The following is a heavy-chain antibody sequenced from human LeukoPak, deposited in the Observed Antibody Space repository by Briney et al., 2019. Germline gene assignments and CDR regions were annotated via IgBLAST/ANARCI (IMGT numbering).Heavy chain of an antibody. V-gene: IGHV3-53*04. CDR3: ARWAFYYFDY. Sequence: GGSLRLSCAASGFTVSSNYMSRVRQAPGKGLEWVSVIYSGGSTYYADSVKGRFTISRHNSKNTLYLQMNSLRAEDTAVYYCARWAFYYFDYWGQGTLVTVSS. D-gene: IGHD3-3*01. CDR1: GFTVSSNY. CDR2: IYSGGST. J-gene: IGHJ4*02.